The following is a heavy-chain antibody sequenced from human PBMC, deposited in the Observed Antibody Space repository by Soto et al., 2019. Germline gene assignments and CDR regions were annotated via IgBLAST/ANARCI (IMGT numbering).Heavy chain of an antibody. CDR1: GVSISNSSYY. CDR3: ARQGSN. CDR2: IYYSGIT. Sequence: PSETLSLTCTVSGVSISNSSYYWGWIRRPPGKGLEWIGTIYYSGITYYNPSLKSRVTISVDTSKNQFSLKLTSVTAADTAVYYCARQGSNWGQGNLVTVSS. V-gene: IGHV4-39*01. J-gene: IGHJ4*02.